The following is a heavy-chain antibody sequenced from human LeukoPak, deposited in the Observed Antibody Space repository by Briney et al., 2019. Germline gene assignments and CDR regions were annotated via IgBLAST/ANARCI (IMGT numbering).Heavy chain of an antibody. CDR3: ARDYIKYAMDY. CDR2: VWYDGSKQ. Sequence: GGSLRLSCAASGFTFRNYAMSWVRQAPGKGLEWVALVWYDGSKQYYAESVKGRFTISRDNSKNTLSLQMNSLRDEDTAVYYCARDYIKYAMDYWGQGTLVTVSS. V-gene: IGHV3-33*08. CDR1: GFTFRNYA. J-gene: IGHJ4*02.